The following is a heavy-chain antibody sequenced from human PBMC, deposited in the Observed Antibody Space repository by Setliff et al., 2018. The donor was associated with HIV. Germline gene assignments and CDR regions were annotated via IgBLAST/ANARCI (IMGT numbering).Heavy chain of an antibody. CDR3: TKGHYTTSG. D-gene: IGHD3-10*01. CDR1: GFSFSTYS. Sequence: GGSLRLSCAASGFSFSTYSMSWVRQAPGKGLEWLSSISHSNVYIYYGDSVKGRFTISRDNAESSLYLQMNSLRAEDTAVYYCTKGHYTTSGWGQGTVVTVSS. CDR2: ISHSNVYI. V-gene: IGHV3-21*01. J-gene: IGHJ4*02.